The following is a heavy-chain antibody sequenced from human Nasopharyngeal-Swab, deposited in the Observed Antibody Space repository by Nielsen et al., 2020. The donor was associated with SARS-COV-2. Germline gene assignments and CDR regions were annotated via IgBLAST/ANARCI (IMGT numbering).Heavy chain of an antibody. CDR3: ARRVARAPRHEGDYYYGMDV. J-gene: IGHJ6*02. D-gene: IGHD3-16*01. Sequence: WIRQPLVKGLEWVGSIYYSGSTYYNPSLKSRVTISVDTSKNQFSLKLSSVTAADTAVYYYARRVARAPRHEGDYYYGMDVWGQGTTVTVSS. V-gene: IGHV4-39*01. CDR2: IYYSGST.